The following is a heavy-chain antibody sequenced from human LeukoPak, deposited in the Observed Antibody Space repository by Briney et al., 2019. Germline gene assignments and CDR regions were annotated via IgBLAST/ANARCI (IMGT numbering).Heavy chain of an antibody. V-gene: IGHV1-69*13. CDR3: ASLHPTDYSSSWSADY. J-gene: IGHJ4*02. CDR2: IIPIFGTA. Sequence: ASVKVSCKASGGTFSSYAISWVRQAPGQGLEWMGGIIPIFGTANYAQKFQGRVTITADESTSTAYMELSSLRSEDTAVYYCASLHPTDYSSSWSADYWGQGTLVTVSS. D-gene: IGHD6-13*01. CDR1: GGTFSSYA.